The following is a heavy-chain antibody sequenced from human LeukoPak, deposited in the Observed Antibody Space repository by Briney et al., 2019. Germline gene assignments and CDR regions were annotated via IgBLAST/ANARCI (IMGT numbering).Heavy chain of an antibody. D-gene: IGHD5-18*01. CDR1: GFTFSSYW. CDR2: IKQDGSEK. J-gene: IGHJ4*02. CDR3: ASGKLWNDY. Sequence: GGSLRLSCAASGFTFSSYWMSWVRQAQGKGLEWVANIKQDGSEKYYVDSVKGRFTICRDNAKNSLYPQMNSLRAEDTAVYHCASGKLWNDYWGQGTLVTVSS. V-gene: IGHV3-7*01.